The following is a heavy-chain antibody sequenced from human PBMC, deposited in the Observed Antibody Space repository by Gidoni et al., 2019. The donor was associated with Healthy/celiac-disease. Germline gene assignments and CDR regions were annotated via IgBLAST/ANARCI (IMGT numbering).Heavy chain of an antibody. J-gene: IGHJ4*02. D-gene: IGHD2-15*01. V-gene: IGHV5-51*01. CDR1: GSSFTSYW. CDR2: IYPGDSDT. Sequence: EVQLVQSGAEVKKPGESLKISCKGSGSSFTSYWIGWVRQMPGKGLEWMGIIYPGDSDTRYSPSFQGQVTISADKSISTAYLQWSSLKASDTAMYYCARPSYCSGGSCYPPDYWGQGTLVTVSS. CDR3: ARPSYCSGGSCYPPDY.